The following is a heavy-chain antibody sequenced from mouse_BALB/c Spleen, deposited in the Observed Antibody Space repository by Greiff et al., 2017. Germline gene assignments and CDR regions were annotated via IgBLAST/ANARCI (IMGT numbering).Heavy chain of an antibody. V-gene: IGHV1-7*01. CDR2: INPSTGYT. CDR1: GYTFTSYW. D-gene: IGHD2-3*01. J-gene: IGHJ2*01. CDR3: ARYDGYFYFDY. Sequence: VQLQQSGAELAKPGASVKMSCKASGYTFTSYWMHWVKQRPGQGLEWIGYINPSTGYTEYNQKFKDKATLTVDKSSSTAYMQLSSPTSEDSAVYYCARYDGYFYFDYWGQGTTLTVSS.